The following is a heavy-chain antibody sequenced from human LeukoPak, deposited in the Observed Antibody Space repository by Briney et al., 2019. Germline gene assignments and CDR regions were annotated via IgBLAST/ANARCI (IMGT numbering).Heavy chain of an antibody. Sequence: GGSLRLSCTASGFTFGDYAMSWVRQAPGKGLEWVGFIRSKAYGGTTDYAAPVKGKFTISRDDSKNTLYLQMNSLKTEDTAVYYCTTDPHSSSYYYYYYMDVWGKGTTVTVSS. V-gene: IGHV3-49*04. CDR1: GFTFGDYA. D-gene: IGHD6-6*01. CDR3: TTDPHSSSYYYYYYMDV. J-gene: IGHJ6*03. CDR2: IRSKAYGGTT.